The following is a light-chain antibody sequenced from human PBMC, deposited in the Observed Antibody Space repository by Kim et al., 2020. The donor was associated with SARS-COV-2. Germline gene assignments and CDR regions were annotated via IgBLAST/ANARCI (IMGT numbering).Light chain of an antibody. CDR1: QSISNS. V-gene: IGKV1-27*01. CDR2: AAS. Sequence: GSIVTISCRASQSISNSLACYQQKPGKAPQLLIYAASALQSGVPSRFSGSGSGTDFTLTISSLQPEDVATYYCQKYNRAPWTFGQGTKVDIK. J-gene: IGKJ1*01. CDR3: QKYNRAPWT.